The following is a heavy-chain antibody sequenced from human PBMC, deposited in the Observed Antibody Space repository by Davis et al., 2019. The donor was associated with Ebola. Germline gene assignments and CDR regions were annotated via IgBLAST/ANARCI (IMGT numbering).Heavy chain of an antibody. V-gene: IGHV4-59*08. CDR3: ARHCRERAWKSYYFDY. Sequence: PSETLSLTCTVSGGSISSYYWSWIRQPPGEGLEWIGYIYYSGSTNYNPSLKSRVTISVDTSKNQLSLKLSSVTAADTAVYYCARHCRERAWKSYYFDYWGQGTLVTVSS. CDR1: GGSISSYY. J-gene: IGHJ4*02. CDR2: IYYSGST. D-gene: IGHD1-1*01.